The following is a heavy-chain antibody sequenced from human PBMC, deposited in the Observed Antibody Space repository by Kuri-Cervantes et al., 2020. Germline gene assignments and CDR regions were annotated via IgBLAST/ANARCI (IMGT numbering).Heavy chain of an antibody. D-gene: IGHD2-15*01. CDR1: GFTFSSYS. CDR3: ARGDRVVVVKTAGPFSAFDI. CDR2: ISGDGITT. Sequence: GESLKISCAASGFTFSSYSMNWVRQAPGKGLVWVSRISGDGITTTYADSVKGRFTISRDNAKNTLYLQMNSLRAEDMAVYYCARGDRVVVVKTAGPFSAFDIWGQGAVVTVSS. J-gene: IGHJ3*02. V-gene: IGHV3-74*01.